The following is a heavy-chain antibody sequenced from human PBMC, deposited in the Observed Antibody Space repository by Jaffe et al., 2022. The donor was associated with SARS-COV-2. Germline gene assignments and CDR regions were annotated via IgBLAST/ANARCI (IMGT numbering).Heavy chain of an antibody. CDR1: GYTFTSYA. V-gene: IGHV1-3*01. Sequence: QVQLVQSGAEVKKPGASVKVSCKASGYTFTSYAMHWVRQAPGQRLEWMGWINAGNGNTKYSQKFQGRVTITRDTSASTAYMELSSLRSEDTAVYYCARDEITMVRGVIELYYYYYMDVWGKGTTVTVSS. J-gene: IGHJ6*03. D-gene: IGHD3-10*01. CDR3: ARDEITMVRGVIELYYYYYMDV. CDR2: INAGNGNT.